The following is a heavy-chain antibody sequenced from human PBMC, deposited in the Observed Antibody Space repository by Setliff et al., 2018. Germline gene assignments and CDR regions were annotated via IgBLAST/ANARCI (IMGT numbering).Heavy chain of an antibody. CDR1: GVSFSSTTFY. D-gene: IGHD3-3*01. Sequence: PSQTLSLTCNVSGVSFSSTTFYWAWIRQSPGKGLEWIGEINDSGTTNYSPSLKSRVTISLDASTNQFSLKLRSVSAADTAVYYCRYWSGYYNNDYWGQGTLVTVSS. J-gene: IGHJ4*02. V-gene: IGHV4-39*07. CDR2: INDSGTT. CDR3: RYWSGYYNNDY.